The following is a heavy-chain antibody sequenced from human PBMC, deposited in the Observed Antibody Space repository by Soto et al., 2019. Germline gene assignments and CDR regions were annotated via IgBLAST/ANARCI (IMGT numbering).Heavy chain of an antibody. V-gene: IGHV3-23*01. D-gene: IGHD6-13*01. CDR3: AKEFRQQLAPDLFDY. CDR2: ISGSGGST. J-gene: IGHJ4*02. Sequence: GGSLRLSCVASGFTFSSYAMSWVRQAPGKGLEWVSAISGSGGSTYYADSVKGRFTISRDNSKNTLYLQMNSLRAEDTAVYYCAKEFRQQLAPDLFDYWGQGTLVTVSS. CDR1: GFTFSSYA.